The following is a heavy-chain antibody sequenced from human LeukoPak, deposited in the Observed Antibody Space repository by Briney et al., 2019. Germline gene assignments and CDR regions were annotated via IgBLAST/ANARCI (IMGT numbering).Heavy chain of an antibody. J-gene: IGHJ4*02. Sequence: GGSLRLSCAASGFTFSSYAMTWVRQAPGKGLEWVSTISGSGGSTYYADSVKGRFTISRDNSKDTLYLQMNSLRAEDTAVYYCASDGRGDFDYWGQGTLVTVSS. CDR1: GFTFSSYA. D-gene: IGHD2-21*01. CDR2: ISGSGGST. CDR3: ASDGRGDFDY. V-gene: IGHV3-23*01.